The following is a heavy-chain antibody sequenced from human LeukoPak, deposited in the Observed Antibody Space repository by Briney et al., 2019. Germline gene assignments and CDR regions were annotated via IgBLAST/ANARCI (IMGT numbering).Heavy chain of an antibody. Sequence: GGSLRLSCAASGFTFDDYGMSWVRQAPGKGLERVSGINWNGGSTGYADSVKGRFTISRDNAKNSLYLQMNSLRAEDTALYYCARLDDPGIAVRDTFDYWGQGTLVTVSS. CDR2: INWNGGST. CDR1: GFTFDDYG. J-gene: IGHJ4*02. D-gene: IGHD6-19*01. V-gene: IGHV3-20*04. CDR3: ARLDDPGIAVRDTFDY.